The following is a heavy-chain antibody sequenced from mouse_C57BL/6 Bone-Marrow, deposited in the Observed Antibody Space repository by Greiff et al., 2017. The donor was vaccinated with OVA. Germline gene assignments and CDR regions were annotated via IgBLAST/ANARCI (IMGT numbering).Heavy chain of an antibody. CDR2: IYPGNSDT. V-gene: IGHV1-5*01. CDR1: GYTFTSYW. D-gene: IGHD1-1*01. J-gene: IGHJ3*01. CDR3: TFITTVVATRAG. Sequence: EVQLQQSGPVLARPGASVKMSCKTSGYTFTSYWMHWVKQRPGQGLEWIGAIYPGNSDTSYNQKFKGKATLIAVTSASTAYMELSSLTNEDSAVYYCTFITTVVATRAGWGQGTLVTVSA.